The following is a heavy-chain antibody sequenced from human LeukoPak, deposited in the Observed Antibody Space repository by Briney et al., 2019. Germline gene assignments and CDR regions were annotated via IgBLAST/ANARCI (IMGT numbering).Heavy chain of an antibody. CDR2: IRYDGSNK. Sequence: GGSLRLSCAASGFTFSSYGMHWVRQAPGKGLEWVAFIRYDGSNKYYADSVKGRFTISRDNSKNTLYLQMNSLRAEDTAVYYCAKDRGWSRNSGYFQHWGQGTLVTVSS. D-gene: IGHD1-14*01. J-gene: IGHJ1*01. CDR1: GFTFSSYG. CDR3: AKDRGWSRNSGYFQH. V-gene: IGHV3-30*02.